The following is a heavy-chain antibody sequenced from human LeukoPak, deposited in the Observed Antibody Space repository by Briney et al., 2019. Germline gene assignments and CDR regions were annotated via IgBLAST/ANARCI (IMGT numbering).Heavy chain of an antibody. D-gene: IGHD3-10*01. V-gene: IGHV3-23*01. CDR3: ARDMYTLGFGELPFDY. CDR1: GFTFSSYA. J-gene: IGHJ4*02. Sequence: GGSLRLSCAASGFTFSSYAMSWVRQAPGKGLEWVSAISGSGGSTYYADSVKGRFTISRDNSKNTLYLQMNSLRAEDTAVYYCARDMYTLGFGELPFDYWGQGTLVTVSS. CDR2: ISGSGGST.